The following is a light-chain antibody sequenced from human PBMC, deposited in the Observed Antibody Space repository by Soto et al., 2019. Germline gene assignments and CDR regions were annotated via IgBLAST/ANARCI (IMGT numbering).Light chain of an antibody. Sequence: DIQMTQSPSTLSAFVGDRVTITCRASQSINSWLAWFQQKPGKAPKLLIYKASSLQIGVPSRFSGSGSGTEFTLTINSLQPDDFATYYCQQYDTVFPTFGQGTKVETK. V-gene: IGKV1-5*03. CDR2: KAS. CDR1: QSINSW. CDR3: QQYDTVFPT. J-gene: IGKJ1*01.